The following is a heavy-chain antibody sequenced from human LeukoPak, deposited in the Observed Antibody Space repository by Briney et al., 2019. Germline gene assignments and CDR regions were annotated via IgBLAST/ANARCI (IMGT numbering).Heavy chain of an antibody. CDR3: ARDFSVGGGYCSSTSCYTTWFDP. CDR1: GYTFTGYY. J-gene: IGHJ5*02. D-gene: IGHD2-2*02. Sequence: ASVKVSCKASGYTFTGYYMHWVRQAPGQGLEWMGWINPNSGGTNYAQKFQGRVTMTRDTPISTAYMELSRLRSDDTAVYYCARDFSVGGGYCSSTSCYTTWFDPWGQGTLVTVSS. V-gene: IGHV1-2*02. CDR2: INPNSGGT.